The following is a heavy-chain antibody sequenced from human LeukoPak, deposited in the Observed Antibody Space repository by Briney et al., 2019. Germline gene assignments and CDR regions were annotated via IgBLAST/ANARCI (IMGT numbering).Heavy chain of an antibody. CDR1: GGSLCGYY. CDR3: ARGRVPMTRSPYDY. Sequence: SETLSLTCAVYGGSLCGYYGSWIRQPPEKVVEWIGENNHSGSANYNPSLKGRVTISVDTSKNQLSLELSSVTAADTAVYYCARGRVPMTRSPYDYWGQGTLVTVSS. D-gene: IGHD3-22*01. V-gene: IGHV4-34*01. J-gene: IGHJ4*02. CDR2: NNHSGSA.